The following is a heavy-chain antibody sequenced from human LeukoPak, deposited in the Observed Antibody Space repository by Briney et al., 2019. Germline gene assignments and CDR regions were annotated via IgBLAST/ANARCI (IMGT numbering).Heavy chain of an antibody. CDR2: IYYSGST. J-gene: IGHJ3*02. V-gene: IGHV4-61*08. CDR1: GGSISSGGYY. D-gene: IGHD2-2*01. CDR3: ARDMASTDDAFDI. Sequence: SQTLSLTCTVSGGSISSGGYYWSWIRQPPGKGLEWIGYIYYSGSTNYNPSLKSRVTISVDTSKNQFSLKLSSVTAADTAVYYCARDMASTDDAFDIWGQGTMVTVSS.